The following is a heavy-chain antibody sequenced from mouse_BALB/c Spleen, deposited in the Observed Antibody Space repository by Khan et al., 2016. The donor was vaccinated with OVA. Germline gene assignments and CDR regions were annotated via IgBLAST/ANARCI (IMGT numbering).Heavy chain of an antibody. Sequence: VQLQQSGPELVRPGASVKISCTASGYSFTGYFMNWVMQSHGKSLEWIGRINPHIGETFYNQRFKDKATLTVDESSSTAHMGLRSLASEDSAVYYCTRIYRSDFDYWGQGTTLTVSS. CDR3: TRIYRSDFDY. CDR1: GYSFTGYF. J-gene: IGHJ2*01. CDR2: INPHIGET. V-gene: IGHV1-20*02. D-gene: IGHD6-1*01.